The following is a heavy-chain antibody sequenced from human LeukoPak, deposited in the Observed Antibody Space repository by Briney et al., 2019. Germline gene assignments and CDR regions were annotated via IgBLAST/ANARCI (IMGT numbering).Heavy chain of an antibody. CDR3: ARNGQDYDSSGYYRFDY. CDR1: GGSISSGDYY. CDR2: IYYSGST. V-gene: IGHV4-30-4*01. J-gene: IGHJ4*02. D-gene: IGHD3-22*01. Sequence: SQTLSLTCTVSGGSISSGDYYWSWIRQPPGKGLEWIGYIYYSGSTYYNPSLKSRVTISVDTPKNQFSLKLSSVTAADTAVYYCARNGQDYDSSGYYRFDYWGQGTLVTVSS.